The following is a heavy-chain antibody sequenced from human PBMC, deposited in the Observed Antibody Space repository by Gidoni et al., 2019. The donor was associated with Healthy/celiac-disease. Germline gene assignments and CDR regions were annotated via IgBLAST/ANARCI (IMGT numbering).Heavy chain of an antibody. CDR1: GGSFRGYY. CDR2: INHSGST. D-gene: IGHD6-19*01. V-gene: IGHV4-34*01. J-gene: IGHJ6*02. Sequence: QVQLQQWGAGLLKPSETLSLTCAVYGGSFRGYYWSWIRQPPGKGLEWIGEINHSGSTNYNPSLKSRVTISVDTSKNQFSLKLSSVTAADTAVYYCARGRKEWLVLGYYYYGMDVWGQGTTVTVSS. CDR3: ARGRKEWLVLGYYYYGMDV.